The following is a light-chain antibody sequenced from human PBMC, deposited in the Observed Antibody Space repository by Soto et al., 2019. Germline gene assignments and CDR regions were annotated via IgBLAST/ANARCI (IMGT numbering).Light chain of an antibody. V-gene: IGLV2-14*01. CDR3: TSYTSTSTLV. CDR1: SNDVGANNY. Sequence: QSPLTQPASVSGSPGQSSTISCTGTSNDVGANNYVSWYQHHPGKAPKILIYEAANRPSGVSHRFSGSKSGNTASLTISGLQAEDEADYFCTSYTSTSTLVFGGGTKLTVL. J-gene: IGLJ2*01. CDR2: EAA.